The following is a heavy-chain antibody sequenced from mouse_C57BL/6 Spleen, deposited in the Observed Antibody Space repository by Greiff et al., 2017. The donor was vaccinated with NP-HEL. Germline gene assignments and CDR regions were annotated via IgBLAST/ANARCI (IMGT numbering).Heavy chain of an antibody. CDR1: GYAFSSSW. V-gene: IGHV1-82*01. CDR2: IYPGDGDT. D-gene: IGHD2-14*01. J-gene: IGHJ2*01. Sequence: VKLMESGPELVKPGASVKISCKASGYAFSSSWMNWVKQRPGKGLEWIGRIYPGDGDTNYNGTFKGKATLTADKSSSTAYMQLSSLTSEDSAVYFCEYDFDYWGQGTTLTVSS. CDR3: EYDFDY.